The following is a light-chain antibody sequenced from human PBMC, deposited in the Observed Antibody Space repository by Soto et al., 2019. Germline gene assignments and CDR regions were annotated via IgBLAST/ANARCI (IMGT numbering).Light chain of an antibody. Sequence: QSVLTQPPSASGTPGQRVTISCSGSSSNIGSNTVNWYKQLPGRAPKLLIYSNNQRHSGVPDRFSGSKSGTSASLASSGRQSEDEADYYCAAWDDSLNGLLFGGGTKLTVL. CDR2: SNN. J-gene: IGLJ2*01. V-gene: IGLV1-44*01. CDR3: AAWDDSLNGLL. CDR1: SSNIGSNT.